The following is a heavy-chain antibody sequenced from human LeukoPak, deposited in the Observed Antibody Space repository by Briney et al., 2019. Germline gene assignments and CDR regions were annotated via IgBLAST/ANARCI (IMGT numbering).Heavy chain of an antibody. CDR1: GFTFSSYW. CDR2: IKEDGSEK. Sequence: PGGSLRLSCAASGFTFSSYWMSWVRQAPGKGLERVANIKEDGSEKYYVDSAKGRFTISRDNAKNSLHLQMNSLRAEDTAVYYCARGGARALDHWGQGTLVTVSS. J-gene: IGHJ4*02. D-gene: IGHD1-26*01. CDR3: ARGGARALDH. V-gene: IGHV3-7*05.